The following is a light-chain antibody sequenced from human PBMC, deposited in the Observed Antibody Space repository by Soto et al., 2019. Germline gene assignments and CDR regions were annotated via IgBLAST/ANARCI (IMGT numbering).Light chain of an antibody. Sequence: EIVMTQSPATLSVSPGERATLSCRASQSVSNDLAWYQQKPGQAPRLLIYGASSRATGIPDRLSGSGSGTDFTLTISRLEPEDFAVYYCQQYGSSLTWTFAKGTKV. V-gene: IGKV3-20*01. CDR3: QQYGSSLTWT. J-gene: IGKJ1*01. CDR1: QSVSND. CDR2: GAS.